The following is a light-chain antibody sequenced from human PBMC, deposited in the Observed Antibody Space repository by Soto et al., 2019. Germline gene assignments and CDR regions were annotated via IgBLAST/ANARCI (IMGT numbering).Light chain of an antibody. CDR1: KNDIGVYDF. Sequence: QSALTQPPSASGSPGQSVTISCTGTKNDIGVYDFVSWYQHHPGKAPRLIIYEVVQRPSGVPDRFSGSKSGNTASLTVARHQAADEADYFCESYAGSNTYVFGSGTKLTVL. J-gene: IGLJ1*01. V-gene: IGLV2-8*01. CDR2: EVV. CDR3: ESYAGSNTYV.